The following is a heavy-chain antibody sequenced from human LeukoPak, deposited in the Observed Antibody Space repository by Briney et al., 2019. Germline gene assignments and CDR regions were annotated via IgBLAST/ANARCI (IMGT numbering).Heavy chain of an antibody. J-gene: IGHJ4*02. CDR1: GFTFSSYS. D-gene: IGHD3-10*01. Sequence: GGSLRLSCAASGFTFSSYSMNWVRQAPGKGLEWVSSISSSSSYIYYADSVKGRFTISRDNAKNSLYLQMNSLRAEDTAVYYCARDRGYGSGGYYYPYWGQGTLVTVSS. CDR2: ISSSSSYI. CDR3: ARDRGYGSGGYYYPY. V-gene: IGHV3-21*01.